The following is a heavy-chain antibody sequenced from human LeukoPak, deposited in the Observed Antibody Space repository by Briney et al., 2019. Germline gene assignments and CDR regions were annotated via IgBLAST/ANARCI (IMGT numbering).Heavy chain of an antibody. V-gene: IGHV3-48*03. D-gene: IGHD4/OR15-4a*01. CDR2: IRRSATTI. CDR1: GFTFSSYE. Sequence: GGSPRLSCAASGFTFSSYEMNWVRQAPGKGLEGVSYIRRSATTIYYADSVKGRFTISRDNAKNSVYLLMDSLRAEDTAVYYCARGGMVPDWGQGTLVTVSS. J-gene: IGHJ4*02. CDR3: ARGGMVPD.